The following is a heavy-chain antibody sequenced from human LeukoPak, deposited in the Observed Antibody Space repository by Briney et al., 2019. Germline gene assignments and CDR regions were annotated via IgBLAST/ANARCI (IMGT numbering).Heavy chain of an antibody. CDR3: AKAYTIFGVAIFQYHYMDV. Sequence: PGGSLRLSCAASGFTFSSYGMSWARQAPGKGLEWVSAISGSGGSTYYADSVKGRFTISRDNSKNTLYLQMNSLRAEDTAVYYCAKAYTIFGVAIFQYHYMDVWGKGTTVTVSS. V-gene: IGHV3-23*01. J-gene: IGHJ6*03. D-gene: IGHD3-3*01. CDR1: GFTFSSYG. CDR2: ISGSGGST.